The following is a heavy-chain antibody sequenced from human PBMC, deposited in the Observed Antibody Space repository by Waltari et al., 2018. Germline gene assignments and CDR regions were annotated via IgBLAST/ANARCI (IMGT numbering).Heavy chain of an antibody. D-gene: IGHD2-21*01. CDR1: GFTSSSPW. J-gene: IGHJ6*02. Sequence: EVRLVASGGGLVQPGGSLRLSCAASGFTSSSPWMSWVRQAPGKGLEWVASIKEDGSERYYVDSAKGRSTISRDNAKTSLFLQMNSLRVEDTAVYYCARGPYWGQGTTVTVSS. V-gene: IGHV3-7*04. CDR2: IKEDGSER. CDR3: ARGPY.